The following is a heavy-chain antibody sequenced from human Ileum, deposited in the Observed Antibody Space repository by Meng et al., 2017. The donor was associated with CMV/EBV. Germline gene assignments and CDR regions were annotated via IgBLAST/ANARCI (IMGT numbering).Heavy chain of an antibody. V-gene: IGHV4-39*07. CDR3: ASGDSLRAVDF. J-gene: IGHJ4*02. CDR2: IYYSGGT. CDR1: GASISRSTYY. D-gene: IGHD2-21*02. Sequence: LQRQGWCPGHVQASDTLSLTCTVSGASISRSTYYWGWIRQPPGKGLEWIGSIYYSGGTYYNPSLKSRVTISVDTSKNQFSLKLNSVTAADTAVYYCASGDSLRAVDFWGQGTLVTASS.